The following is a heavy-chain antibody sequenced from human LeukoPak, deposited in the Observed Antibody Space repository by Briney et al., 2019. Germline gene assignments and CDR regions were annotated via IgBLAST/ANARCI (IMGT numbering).Heavy chain of an antibody. CDR1: GGSISSSSYY. J-gene: IGHJ5*02. D-gene: IGHD3-22*01. Sequence: SETLSLTCTVSGGSISSSSYYWGWIRQPPGKGLEWIGSIYYSGSTYYNPSLKSRVTISVDTSKNQFSLKLSSVTAADTAVYYCASHYYYDRRFDPWGQGTLVTVSS. CDR2: IYYSGST. CDR3: ASHYYYDRRFDP. V-gene: IGHV4-39*01.